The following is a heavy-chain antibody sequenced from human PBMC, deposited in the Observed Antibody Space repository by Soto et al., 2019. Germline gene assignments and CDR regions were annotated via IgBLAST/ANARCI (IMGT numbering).Heavy chain of an antibody. Sequence: ASVKVSCKASGYTFTSYGISWVRQAPGQGLEWMGWISAYNGNTNYAQKLQGRVTMTTDTSTSTAYMELRSLRSDDTAVYYCARDLGDYGADAFDIWGQGTMVTVSS. CDR2: ISAYNGNT. V-gene: IGHV1-18*01. CDR1: GYTFTSYG. CDR3: ARDLGDYGADAFDI. D-gene: IGHD4-17*01. J-gene: IGHJ3*02.